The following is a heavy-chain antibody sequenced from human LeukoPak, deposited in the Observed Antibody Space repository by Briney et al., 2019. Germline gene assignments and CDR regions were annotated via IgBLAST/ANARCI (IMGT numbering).Heavy chain of an antibody. Sequence: PGGSLRLSCAASGFTFRNYWMHWVRQAPGKGLVWVSRINSDRINTSYADSVKGRFTISRDNAKNTLNLQMNSLRAEDTAVYYCAELGITMIGGVWGKGTTVTISS. V-gene: IGHV3-74*01. CDR1: GFTFRNYW. D-gene: IGHD3-10*02. J-gene: IGHJ6*04. CDR3: AELGITMIGGV. CDR2: INSDRINT.